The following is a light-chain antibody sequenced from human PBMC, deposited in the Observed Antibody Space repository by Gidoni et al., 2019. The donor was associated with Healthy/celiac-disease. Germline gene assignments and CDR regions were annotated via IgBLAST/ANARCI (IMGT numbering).Light chain of an antibody. CDR2: QES. Sequence: SYQLPQPPSLSVSPGQTASITCSGDKLGDKYACWYQQKPGQSPVLVIYQESKRPSGIPERFSGSNSGNTATLTISGTQAMDEADYYGQAWDSSVVFGGGTKLTVL. CDR3: QAWDSSVV. J-gene: IGLJ2*01. V-gene: IGLV3-1*01. CDR1: KLGDKY.